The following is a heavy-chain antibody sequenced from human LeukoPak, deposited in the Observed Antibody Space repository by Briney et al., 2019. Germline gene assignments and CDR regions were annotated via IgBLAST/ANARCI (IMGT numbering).Heavy chain of an antibody. CDR1: GFTFSSYS. CDR2: VSGTGGKT. Sequence: GGSLRLSCAASGFTFSSYSMNWVRQAPGKGLEWVSAVSGTGGKTYYTDSVKGRFTISRDNSKNTLYLEMNSLRVEDTAIFYCAKVLRPLPRLVGLHTNRGDYYYGMDVWGQGTTVTVSS. D-gene: IGHD2-15*01. V-gene: IGHV3-23*01. J-gene: IGHJ6*02. CDR3: AKVLRPLPRLVGLHTNRGDYYYGMDV.